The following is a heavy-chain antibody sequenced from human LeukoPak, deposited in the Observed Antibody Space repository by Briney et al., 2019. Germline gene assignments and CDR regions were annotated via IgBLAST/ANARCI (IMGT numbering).Heavy chain of an antibody. V-gene: IGHV4-59*01. J-gene: IGHJ6*02. D-gene: IGHD4-17*01. CDR2: IYYSGST. CDR3: AARPTTVRYYYYYGMDV. Sequence: PSETLSLTCTVSGVSISSYYWSWIRQPPGKGLEWIGYIYYSGSTSHSPSLKSRVTMSIDTSKSQFSLKLDSVTTADTAVYYCAARPTTVRYYYYYGMDVWGQGTTVTVSS. CDR1: GVSISSYY.